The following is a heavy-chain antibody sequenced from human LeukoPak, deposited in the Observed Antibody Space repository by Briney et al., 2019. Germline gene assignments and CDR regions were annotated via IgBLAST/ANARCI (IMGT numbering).Heavy chain of an antibody. CDR3: ARASDYYDRSGYSYYFDY. CDR1: GGPLGGYY. CDR2: INHSGST. V-gene: IGHV4-34*01. Sequence: SETLSLTCAVYGGPLGGYYWSWIRQPPGKGLEWIGEINHSGSTNYNPSLKSRVTISVDTSKNQFFLKLSSVTAADTAVYYCARASDYYDRSGYSYYFDYWDQGTLLTVSS. D-gene: IGHD3-22*01. J-gene: IGHJ4*02.